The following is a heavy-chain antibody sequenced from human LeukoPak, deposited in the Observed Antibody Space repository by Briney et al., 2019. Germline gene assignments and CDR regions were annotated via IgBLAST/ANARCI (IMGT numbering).Heavy chain of an antibody. D-gene: IGHD3-22*01. Sequence: GESLKISCKGSGYNFPNFWIAWVRQMPGKGLEWMGTIYPGDSDTRYSPSFQGQVTISADKSISTAYLQWSSLKASDTAMYYCARRADSSGSTPWAFDIWGQGTMVTVSS. J-gene: IGHJ3*02. CDR3: ARRADSSGSTPWAFDI. CDR1: GYNFPNFW. CDR2: IYPGDSDT. V-gene: IGHV5-51*01.